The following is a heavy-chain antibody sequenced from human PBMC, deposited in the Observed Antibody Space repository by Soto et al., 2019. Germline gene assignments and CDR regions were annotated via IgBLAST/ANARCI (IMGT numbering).Heavy chain of an antibody. CDR3: ARGGCSSTSCYFGDYYYYYMDV. J-gene: IGHJ6*03. CDR2: INPNSGGT. Sequence: GASVKVSCKASGYTFTGYYMHCVRQAPGQGLEWMGWINPNSGGTNYAQKFQGWVTMTRDTSISTAYMELSRLRSDDTAVYYCARGGCSSTSCYFGDYYYYYMDVWGKGTTVTVSS. CDR1: GYTFTGYY. D-gene: IGHD2-2*01. V-gene: IGHV1-2*04.